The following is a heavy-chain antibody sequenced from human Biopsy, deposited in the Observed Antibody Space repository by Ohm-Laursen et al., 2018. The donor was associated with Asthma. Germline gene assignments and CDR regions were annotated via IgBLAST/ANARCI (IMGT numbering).Heavy chain of an antibody. Sequence: ASVKVSCKTSGYTFNSAGITWVRQAPGQGLERMGWISVYNGNTKVAQKLQDRVTMITDTSASTAYMELRSLRSDDTAVYFCARAVDYSHYYGIDVWGQGTTVAVS. CDR2: ISVYNGNT. D-gene: IGHD3-10*01. V-gene: IGHV1-18*01. CDR1: GYTFNSAG. J-gene: IGHJ6*02. CDR3: ARAVDYSHYYGIDV.